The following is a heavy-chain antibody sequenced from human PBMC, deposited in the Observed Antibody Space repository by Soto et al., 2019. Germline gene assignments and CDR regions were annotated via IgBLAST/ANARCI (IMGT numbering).Heavy chain of an antibody. Sequence: GGSLRLSCAASGFTFSSYGMHWVRQAPGKGLEWVAVIWYDGSNKYYADSVKGRFTISRDNSKNTLYLQMNSLRAEDTAVYYCARDGEGYYYYYMDVWGKGTTVTVSS. CDR1: GFTFSSYG. V-gene: IGHV3-33*01. D-gene: IGHD3-10*01. CDR3: ARDGEGYYYYYMDV. CDR2: IWYDGSNK. J-gene: IGHJ6*03.